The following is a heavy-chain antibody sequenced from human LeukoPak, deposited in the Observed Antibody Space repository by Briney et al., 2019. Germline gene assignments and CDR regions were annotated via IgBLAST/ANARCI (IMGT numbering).Heavy chain of an antibody. D-gene: IGHD5-12*01. CDR2: VSGSGGTL. J-gene: IGHJ5*02. Sequence: GGSLRLSCAASGFFFNDYYMSWIRQAPGKGLEWVAYVSGSGGTLYYADSVQGRFTISRHNVKKSLYLQMDNLRVYDTAVYYCARGVAKISWGQGTLVTVSS. CDR1: GFFFNDYY. CDR3: ARGVAKIS. V-gene: IGHV3-11*01.